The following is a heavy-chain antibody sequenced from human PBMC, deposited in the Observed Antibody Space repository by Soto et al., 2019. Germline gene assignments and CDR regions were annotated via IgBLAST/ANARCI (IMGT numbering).Heavy chain of an antibody. CDR1: GGSITNTDYY. Sequence: SETLSLTCSVSGGSITNTDYYWNWLRQSPGKGLEWIGSIDYSGSTYYNPSLKSRVIISADTSKNLFSLKLRSVTAADTALYFCARDGPYRYVMDVSGQGTTVPVSS. J-gene: IGHJ6*02. CDR3: ARDGPYRYVMDV. V-gene: IGHV4-30-4*01. CDR2: IDYSGST.